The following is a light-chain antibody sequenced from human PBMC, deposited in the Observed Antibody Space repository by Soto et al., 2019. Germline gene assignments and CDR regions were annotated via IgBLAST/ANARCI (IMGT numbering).Light chain of an antibody. CDR3: QQYDIYPFI. CDR2: GAS. Sequence: EIVLTQSPGTLSLSPGERATLSCRASQSVSSSYLAWYQQKPGQAPRLLIYGASSRATGIPDRFSGSGSGTDFTLTISRLEPEDFATYYCQQYDIYPFIFGPGTKVDIK. J-gene: IGKJ3*01. CDR1: QSVSSSY. V-gene: IGKV3-20*01.